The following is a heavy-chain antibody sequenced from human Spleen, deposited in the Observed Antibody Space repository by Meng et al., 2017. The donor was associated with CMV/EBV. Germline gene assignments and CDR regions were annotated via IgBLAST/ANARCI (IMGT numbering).Heavy chain of an antibody. CDR1: GFSVSRNY. Sequence: GESLKISCAASGFSVSRNYMSWVRQAPGKGLEWVSVIYPNGNTFYADSVKGRFTISRDNAKNSLYLQMNSLRAEDTAVYYCARFDYWGQGTLVTVSS. CDR3: ARFDY. CDR2: IYPNGNT. V-gene: IGHV3-53*01. J-gene: IGHJ4*02.